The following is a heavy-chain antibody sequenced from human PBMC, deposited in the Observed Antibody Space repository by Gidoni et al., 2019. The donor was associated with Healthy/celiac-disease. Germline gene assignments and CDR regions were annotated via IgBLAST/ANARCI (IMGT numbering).Heavy chain of an antibody. CDR2: INHAGST. CDR3: ARRGSRITMVVVGTKREFDY. D-gene: IGHD3-22*01. J-gene: IGHJ4*02. V-gene: IGHV4-34*01. CDR1: GGSFSGYY. Sequence: QVQLQQWGAGLLKPSETLSLTCAVYGGSFSGYYWNWIRQPPGKGLEWIGEINHAGSTNYSPSLKSRVTISVDASKNQFSLKLSSVTAADTAVYYCARRGSRITMVVVGTKREFDYWGQGTLVTVSS.